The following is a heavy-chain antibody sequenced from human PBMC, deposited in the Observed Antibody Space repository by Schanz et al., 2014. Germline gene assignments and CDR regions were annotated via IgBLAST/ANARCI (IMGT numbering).Heavy chain of an antibody. CDR2: ISRDGTTS. CDR1: GFIFNDYY. V-gene: IGHV3-11*04. D-gene: IGHD3-10*01. CDR3: ARGVRVRGIIIDY. J-gene: IGHJ4*02. Sequence: QVQLVESGGGLVKPGGSLRLSCAASGFIFNDYYMNWIRQAPGKGLEWLSYISRDGTTSYYADSVKGRFTISRDNAKNSLFLLMSSLRAEDSAVYYCARGVRVRGIIIDYWGPGTLVTVSS.